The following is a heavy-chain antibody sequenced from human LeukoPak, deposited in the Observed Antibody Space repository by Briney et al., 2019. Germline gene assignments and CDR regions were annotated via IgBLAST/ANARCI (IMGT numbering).Heavy chain of an antibody. Sequence: PGRSLRLSCAASGFTFSSYGMLWVRQAPGKGLEWVAVISYDGSNKYYADSVKGRFTISRDNSKNTLYLQMNSLRAEDTAVYYCAKGLLRTGYHVYWGQGTLVTVSS. D-gene: IGHD6-13*01. CDR2: ISYDGSNK. V-gene: IGHV3-30*18. CDR3: AKGLLRTGYHVY. J-gene: IGHJ4*02. CDR1: GFTFSSYG.